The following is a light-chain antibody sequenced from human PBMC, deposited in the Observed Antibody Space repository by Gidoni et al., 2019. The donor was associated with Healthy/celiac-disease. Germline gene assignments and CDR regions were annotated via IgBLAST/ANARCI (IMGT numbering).Light chain of an antibody. V-gene: IGLV3-1*01. CDR3: QAWDSSTAQGV. J-gene: IGLJ1*01. Sequence: SYELTQPPSVSVSPGQTASITCSGDKLGDKYACWYQQKPGQSPVLAIYQDSKRPSGIPERFSGSNSGNTATLTISGTQAMDEADYYCQAWDSSTAQGVFGTGTKVTVL. CDR1: KLGDKY. CDR2: QDS.